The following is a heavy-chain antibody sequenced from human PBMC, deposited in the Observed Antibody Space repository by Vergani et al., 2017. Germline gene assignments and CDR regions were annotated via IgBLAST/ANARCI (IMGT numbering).Heavy chain of an antibody. Sequence: QVQLQQSGPGLVKPSQTLSLTCAISGDSVSSNSAAWNWIRQSPSRGLEWPGRTYYRSKWYNDYAVSVKSRITINPDTSKNQFSLQLNSVTPEDTAVYYCSRAVVSYNWIVADYYYYGMDVWGQGTTVTVSS. D-gene: IGHD1-1*01. CDR1: GDSVSSNSAA. V-gene: IGHV6-1*01. CDR3: SRAVVSYNWIVADYYYYGMDV. CDR2: TYYRSKWYN. J-gene: IGHJ6*02.